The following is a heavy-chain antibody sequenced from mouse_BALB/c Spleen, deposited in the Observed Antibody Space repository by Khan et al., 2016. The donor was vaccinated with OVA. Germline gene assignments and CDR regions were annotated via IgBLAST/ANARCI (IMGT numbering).Heavy chain of an antibody. CDR1: GFNFSSYG. V-gene: IGHV5-6*01. Sequence: EVELVESGGDLVKPGGSLKLSCAASGFNFSSYGMSWVRQTPDKRLEWVASISRGGGYTYYAASVTGRFTISRDNAKNTLYLQMSSLKSEDTAMFYCTRAYYGNGYYAMDNWGQGTSVTVSS. J-gene: IGHJ4*01. CDR2: ISRGGGYT. CDR3: TRAYYGNGYYAMDN. D-gene: IGHD2-10*01.